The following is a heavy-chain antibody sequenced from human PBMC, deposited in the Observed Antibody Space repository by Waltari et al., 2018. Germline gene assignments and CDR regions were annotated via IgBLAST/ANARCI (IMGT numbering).Heavy chain of an antibody. V-gene: IGHV3-74*01. CDR1: GFAFSHYW. J-gene: IGHJ6*02. CDR3: ARLMLSHPENGMDV. Sequence: EVQLVESGGGFFQPGGSLRLSCEASGFAFSHYWLHWVRQAPGRGLEWVSRISGDGTSISNADSVGGRFSISRDNYKNTVYLQIHSLRAEDTAVFYCARLMLSHPENGMDVWGQGTSVTVS. D-gene: IGHD3-10*02. CDR2: ISGDGTSI.